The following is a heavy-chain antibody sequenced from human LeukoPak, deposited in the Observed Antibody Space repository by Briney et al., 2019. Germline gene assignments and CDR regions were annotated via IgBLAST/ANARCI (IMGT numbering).Heavy chain of an antibody. J-gene: IGHJ4*02. CDR3: AKDAVVGATPIFDY. CDR2: IRYDGSNK. D-gene: IGHD1-26*01. Sequence: PGGSLRLSCAASGFTFSSYGMHWVRQAPGKGLEWVAFIRYDGSNKYYADSVKGRFTISRDNSKNTLYLQMNSLRAEDTAVYYCAKDAVVGATPIFDYWGQGTLVTVSS. V-gene: IGHV3-30*02. CDR1: GFTFSSYG.